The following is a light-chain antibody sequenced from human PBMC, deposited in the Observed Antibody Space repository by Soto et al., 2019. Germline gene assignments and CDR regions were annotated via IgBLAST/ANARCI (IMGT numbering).Light chain of an antibody. CDR2: GAS. J-gene: IGKJ4*01. CDR1: QRVSSSF. V-gene: IGKV3-20*01. CDR3: QQYSSYSPLT. Sequence: EIVLTQSPGTLSLSPGERATLSCRASQRVSSSFLAWYQQKPGQAPRLLIYGASSSATGVPDRFSGSGSGTDFTLTISRLEPEDFATYYCQQYSSYSPLTFGGGTKVEIK.